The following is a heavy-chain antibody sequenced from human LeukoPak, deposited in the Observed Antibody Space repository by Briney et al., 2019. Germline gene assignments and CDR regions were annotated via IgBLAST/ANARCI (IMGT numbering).Heavy chain of an antibody. D-gene: IGHD6-19*01. V-gene: IGHV6-1*01. CDR3: ARDVGTSGWSTFDY. CDR1: GDSVSSNNGA. Sequence: SQTLSLTFGISGDSVSSNNGAWNWIRQSPSRGLEWLGRTYYRSKWYDDYAGSVQGRITISPDTSKNQFSLHLYSVTPEDTAVYYCARDVGTSGWSTFDYWGQGTLVTVSS. J-gene: IGHJ4*02. CDR2: TYYRSKWYD.